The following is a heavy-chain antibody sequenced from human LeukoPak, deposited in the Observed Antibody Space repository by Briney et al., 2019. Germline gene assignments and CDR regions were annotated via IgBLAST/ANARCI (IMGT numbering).Heavy chain of an antibody. CDR2: IYYSGST. D-gene: IGHD1-26*01. CDR1: GGSISSYY. Sequence: PSETLSLTCTVSGGSISSYYWSGIRQPPGKGLEWIGYIYYSGSTNYNPSLKSRVTISVDTSKNQFSLKLSSVTAAATAVYYCARRQYSGSYYEVYFDSWGQGTLVTVPS. V-gene: IGHV4-59*01. CDR3: ARRQYSGSYYEVYFDS. J-gene: IGHJ4*02.